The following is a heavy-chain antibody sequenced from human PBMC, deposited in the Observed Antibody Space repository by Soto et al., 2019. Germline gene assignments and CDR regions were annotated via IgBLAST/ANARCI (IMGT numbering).Heavy chain of an antibody. V-gene: IGHV3-30-3*01. J-gene: IGHJ3*02. CDR1: GFTFSTYA. CDR2: ISDDGINK. D-gene: IGHD1-26*01. Sequence: QVQLVESGGGVVQPGRSLRLSCAASGFTFSTYAMHWVRQAPGQGLEWVAIISDDGINKYYDDSVRGRFTISRDNSKNTVYLQMNSLRAEDTDVYYCAKVRERQNDAFDIWGQGTMVTVSS. CDR3: AKVRERQNDAFDI.